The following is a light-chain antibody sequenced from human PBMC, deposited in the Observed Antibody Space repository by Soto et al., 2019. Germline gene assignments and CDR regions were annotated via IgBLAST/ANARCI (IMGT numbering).Light chain of an antibody. CDR3: CSFTTSSTLV. Sequence: QSALTQPASVSGSPGQSITISCTGTSSDVGTYNHVSWYQQHPGKAPQLIIYEVSNRPSGLSNRFSASKSGNTASLTISGLQAEDEADSYCCSFTTSSTLVFGTGTKLTVL. V-gene: IGLV2-14*01. J-gene: IGLJ1*01. CDR2: EVS. CDR1: SSDVGTYNH.